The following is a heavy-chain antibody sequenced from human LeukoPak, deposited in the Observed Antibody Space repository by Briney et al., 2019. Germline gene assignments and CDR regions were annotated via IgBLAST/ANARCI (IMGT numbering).Heavy chain of an antibody. CDR2: TYYRSKWYN. CDR3: AWFDYGAPDY. J-gene: IGHJ4*02. Sequence: SQTLSLASAISGDSVSSNSGAWNWIRQSPSRGLEWLGRTYYRSKWYNDYTVSVKSRISINPDTSKNQFSLQLKSVTPEDTAVYYCAWFDYGAPDYWGQGTLVTVSS. D-gene: IGHD3-10*01. CDR1: GDSVSSNSGA. V-gene: IGHV6-1*01.